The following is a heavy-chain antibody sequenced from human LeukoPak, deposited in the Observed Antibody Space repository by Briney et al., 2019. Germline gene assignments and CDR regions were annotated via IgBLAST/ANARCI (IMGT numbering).Heavy chain of an antibody. CDR3: TTELSWYPRLYGMDV. D-gene: IGHD6-13*01. CDR1: GFTFSNAW. J-gene: IGHJ6*02. Sequence: GGSLRLSCAASGFTFSNAWMNWVRQAPGKGLEWVGRIKSKTDGGTTDYAAPVKGRFTISRDDSKNTLYLQMNSLKTEDTAVYYCTTELSWYPRLYGMDVWGQGTTVTVSS. CDR2: IKSKTDGGTT. V-gene: IGHV3-15*07.